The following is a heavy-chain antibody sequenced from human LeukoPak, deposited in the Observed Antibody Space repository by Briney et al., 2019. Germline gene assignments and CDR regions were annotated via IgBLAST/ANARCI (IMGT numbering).Heavy chain of an antibody. Sequence: GGSLRLSCAASGFTFSSYGMYWVRQAPGKGLEWVAVISYDGSNKYYADSVKGRFTISRDNSKNTLYLQMNSLRAEDTAVYYCAKDRFPSGGSGKGPWGQGTLVTVSS. J-gene: IGHJ5*02. CDR2: ISYDGSNK. CDR1: GFTFSSYG. D-gene: IGHD3-10*01. CDR3: AKDRFPSGGSGKGP. V-gene: IGHV3-30*18.